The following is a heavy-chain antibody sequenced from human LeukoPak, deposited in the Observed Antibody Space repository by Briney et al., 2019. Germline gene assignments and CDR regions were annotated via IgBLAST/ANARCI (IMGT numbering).Heavy chain of an antibody. D-gene: IGHD3-10*01. V-gene: IGHV3-23*01. CDR3: AKDLSGSSHNWFDP. CDR1: GFTFSSYA. Sequence: GGSLRLSCAASGFTFSSYAMSWVRQAPGKGLEWVSDISGYGGSTYYADSVKGRFTISRDNSKNTLYLQMNRLRAEDTAVYYCAKDLSGSSHNWFDPSGQGTLVTVSS. CDR2: ISGYGGST. J-gene: IGHJ5*02.